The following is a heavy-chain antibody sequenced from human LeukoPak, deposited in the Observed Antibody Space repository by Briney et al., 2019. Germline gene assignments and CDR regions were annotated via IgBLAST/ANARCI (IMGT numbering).Heavy chain of an antibody. V-gene: IGHV1-2*02. Sequence: ASVKVSCKASGYTFTGYYMHWVRQAPGQGLEWMGWINANSGDTNYAQKFQGRVTMTRDTSFSAVYMELSRLTSDDTAVYYCASRLQNYYDSSGYYVDAFDIWGQGTMVTVSS. D-gene: IGHD3-22*01. CDR1: GYTFTGYY. CDR2: INANSGDT. J-gene: IGHJ3*02. CDR3: ASRLQNYYDSSGYYVDAFDI.